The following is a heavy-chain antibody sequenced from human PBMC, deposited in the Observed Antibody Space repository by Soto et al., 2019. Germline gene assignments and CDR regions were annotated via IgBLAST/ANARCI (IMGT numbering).Heavy chain of an antibody. V-gene: IGHV3-20*04. D-gene: IGHD5-12*01. CDR2: INWNGDST. CDR1: GFTFSNYW. Sequence: PGGSLRLSCSASGFTFSNYWMHWVRQGPGKGLEWVSGINWNGDSTGYADSVKGRFTISRDNAKNSLYLQMNSLRAEDTALYYCARSSTTHYYYYGMDVWGQGTTVTVSS. CDR3: ARSSTTHYYYYGMDV. J-gene: IGHJ6*02.